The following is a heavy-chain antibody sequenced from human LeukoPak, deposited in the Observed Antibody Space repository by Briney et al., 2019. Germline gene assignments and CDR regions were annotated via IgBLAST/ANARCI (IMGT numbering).Heavy chain of an antibody. Sequence: PSQTLSLTCTVSGDSISSGSYFWSWIRQPAGKGPEWIGRISTTGSTNYNPSLKSRISISAVTSKNQFSLSLTSVTAADTAVYYCGRAPYGPLDHWGQGILVTVSS. J-gene: IGHJ4*02. CDR2: ISTTGST. CDR3: GRAPYGPLDH. CDR1: GDSISSGSYF. V-gene: IGHV4-61*02. D-gene: IGHD3-10*01.